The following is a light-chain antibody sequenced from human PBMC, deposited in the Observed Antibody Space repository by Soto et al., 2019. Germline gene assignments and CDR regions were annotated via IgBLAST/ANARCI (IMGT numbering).Light chain of an antibody. V-gene: IGLV2-14*01. J-gene: IGLJ1*01. CDR1: ASDVGAYDY. CDR3: SSSTSSSTLV. Sequence: QSVLTQPASVSGSPGQSITISCTGTASDVGAYDYVSWYQHHPGKPPKLLIFEVRDRPSGVSNRFSGSKSGNTASLTISGLQPEDEADYFCSSSTSSSTLVFGTGTKGTVL. CDR2: EVR.